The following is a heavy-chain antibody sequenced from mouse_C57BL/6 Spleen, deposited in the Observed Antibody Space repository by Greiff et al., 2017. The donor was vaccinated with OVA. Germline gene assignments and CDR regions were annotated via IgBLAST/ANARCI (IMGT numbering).Heavy chain of an antibody. V-gene: IGHV1-39*01. Sequence: EVQPQQSGPELVKPGASVKISCKASGYSFTDYNMNWVKQSNGKSLEWIGVINPNYGTTSYNQKFKGKATLTVDQSSSTAYMQLNSLTSEDSAVYYCARWGLYEYDEEDAMDYWGQGTSVTVSS. J-gene: IGHJ4*01. CDR1: GYSFTDYN. D-gene: IGHD2-4*01. CDR2: INPNYGTT. CDR3: ARWGLYEYDEEDAMDY.